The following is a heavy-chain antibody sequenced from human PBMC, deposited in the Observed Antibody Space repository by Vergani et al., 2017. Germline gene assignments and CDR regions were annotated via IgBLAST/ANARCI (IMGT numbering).Heavy chain of an antibody. CDR2: ISAYNGNT. D-gene: IGHD3-3*01. V-gene: IGHV1-18*01. CDR3: ARDSTPATIFGVVDYMDV. CDR1: GYTFTSYG. Sequence: QVQLVQSGAEVKKPGASVKVSCKASGYTFTSYGISWVRQAPGQGLEWMGWISAYNGNTNYAQKFQGRVTITRDTSASTAYMELSSLRSEDTAVYYCARDSTPATIFGVVDYMDVWGKGTTVTVSS. J-gene: IGHJ6*03.